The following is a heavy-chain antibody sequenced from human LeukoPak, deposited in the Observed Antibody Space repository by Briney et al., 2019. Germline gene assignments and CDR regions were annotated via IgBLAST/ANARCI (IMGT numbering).Heavy chain of an antibody. D-gene: IGHD3-10*01. V-gene: IGHV4-59*01. CDR1: GGSISSYY. J-gene: IGHJ4*02. Sequence: SETLSLTCTVSGGSISSYYWSWVRQPPGKGLEWIGYIYYSGSTNYNPSLKSRVTISVDTSKTQFSLKLSSVTAADTAVYYCARDKFGELFFDYWGQGTLVTVSS. CDR3: ARDKFGELFFDY. CDR2: IYYSGST.